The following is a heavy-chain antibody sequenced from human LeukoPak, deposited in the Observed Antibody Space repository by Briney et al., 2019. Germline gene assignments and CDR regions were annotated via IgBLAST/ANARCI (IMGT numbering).Heavy chain of an antibody. Sequence: ASVKVSCKASGYTFTSYYMHWVRQAPGQGLEWMGIINPSGGSTSYAQKFQGRVTMTRDTSTSTAYMELSSLRSEDTAVYYCARVRALGWDIATAGQFDYWGQGTLVTVSS. CDR2: INPSGGST. CDR3: ARVRALGWDIATAGQFDY. CDR1: GYTFTSYY. D-gene: IGHD6-13*01. J-gene: IGHJ4*02. V-gene: IGHV1-46*01.